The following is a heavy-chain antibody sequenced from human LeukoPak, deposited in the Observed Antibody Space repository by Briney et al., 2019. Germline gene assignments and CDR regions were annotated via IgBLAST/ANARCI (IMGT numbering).Heavy chain of an antibody. CDR2: IRYDGSNK. CDR1: GFTFSSYG. D-gene: IGHD2-2*01. J-gene: IGHJ6*02. Sequence: GGSLRLSCAASGFTFSSYGMHWVRQAPGKGLEWVALIRYDGSNKCYADSVKGRFTISRDNSKNTLYLQMNSLRAEDTAVYYCAKDAHCSSTSCYWQDYYYYGMDVWGQGTTVTVSS. V-gene: IGHV3-30*02. CDR3: AKDAHCSSTSCYWQDYYYYGMDV.